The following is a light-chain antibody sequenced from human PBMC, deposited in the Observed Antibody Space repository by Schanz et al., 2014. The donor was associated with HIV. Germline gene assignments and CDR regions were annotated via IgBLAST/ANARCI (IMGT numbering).Light chain of an antibody. V-gene: IGLV1-47*02. CDR1: RSNIGSNA. J-gene: IGLJ3*02. CDR3: AAWDDSLSGRV. Sequence: QSVLTQPPSASGTPGQRVTISCSVSRSNIGSNAVNWFQQLPGTAPKLLIYATYNRPSGVPDRFSGSKSGTSASLAISGLRFEDEADYYCAAWDDSLSGRVFGGGTKLTVL. CDR2: ATY.